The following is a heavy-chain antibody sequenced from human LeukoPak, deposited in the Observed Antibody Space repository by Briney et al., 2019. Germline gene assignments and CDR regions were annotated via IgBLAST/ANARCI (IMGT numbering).Heavy chain of an antibody. CDR1: GFTFSSYA. Sequence: GGSLRLSCAASGFTFSSYAMSWVRQAPGKGLEWVSVISGSGGSTYYADSVKGRFTISRDNSKNTLYLQMDSLRAEDTAVYYCARDAVYSSSWQYYWGQGTLVTVSS. J-gene: IGHJ4*02. D-gene: IGHD6-13*01. CDR3: ARDAVYSSSWQYY. CDR2: ISGSGGST. V-gene: IGHV3-23*01.